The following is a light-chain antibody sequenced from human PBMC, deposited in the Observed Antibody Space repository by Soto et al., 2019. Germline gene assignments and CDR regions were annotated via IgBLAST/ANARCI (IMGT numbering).Light chain of an antibody. J-gene: IGLJ2*01. Sequence: SYVLTQPPSVSVGPGQTARITCGGNNIGSKSVHWYQQKPGQAPVLVVYEDTDRPSGIPERFSGSNSGNTATLTISRVEAGDEADYYCHVWDSSSDHVVFGGGTKLTVL. CDR1: NIGSKS. V-gene: IGLV3-21*02. CDR2: EDT. CDR3: HVWDSSSDHVV.